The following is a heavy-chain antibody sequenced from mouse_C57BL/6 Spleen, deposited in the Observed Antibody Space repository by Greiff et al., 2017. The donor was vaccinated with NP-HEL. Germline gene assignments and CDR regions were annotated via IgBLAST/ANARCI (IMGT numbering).Heavy chain of an antibody. V-gene: IGHV1-39*01. J-gene: IGHJ2*01. CDR3: SRVNRYYGD. Sequence: VQLEQSGPELVKPGASVKISCKASGYTFTDYNMNWVKQSHGKSLEWIGVINPNYGSTSYNQKFKGKATLTVAKSSCTAYMQLHSLTSEDSSVYYCSRVNRYYGDWGQGTTLTVSS. D-gene: IGHD1-2*01. CDR2: INPNYGST. CDR1: GYTFTDYN.